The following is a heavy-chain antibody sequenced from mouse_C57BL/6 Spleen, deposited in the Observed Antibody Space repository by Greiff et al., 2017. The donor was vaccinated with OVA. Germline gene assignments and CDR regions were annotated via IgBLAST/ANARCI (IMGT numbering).Heavy chain of an antibody. J-gene: IGHJ3*01. CDR1: GYTFTSYG. CDR3: ARSDTTTSSWFAY. CDR2: IYPRSGNT. D-gene: IGHD1-1*01. V-gene: IGHV1-81*01. Sequence: QVQLKESGAELARPGASVKLSCKASGYTFTSYGISWVKQRTGQGLEWIGEIYPRSGNTYYNEKFKGKATLTADKSSSTAYMELRSLTSEDSAVYFCARSDTTTSSWFAYWGQGTLVTVSA.